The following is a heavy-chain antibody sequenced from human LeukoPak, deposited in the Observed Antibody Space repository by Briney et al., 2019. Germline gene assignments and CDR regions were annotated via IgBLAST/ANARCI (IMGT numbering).Heavy chain of an antibody. CDR3: ATGGRTAMFGSAPYSTYMDV. D-gene: IGHD5-18*01. CDR1: GYTFTDYY. V-gene: IGHV1-2*02. Sequence: ASVNASCKGSGYTFTDYYMHWMRQAPGQGLEWMGWINPASGGTKYAQKFQGRVTVARDTSISTAYMELSRLRSGDTAVYYCATGGRTAMFGSAPYSTYMDVWGKGTTVSVSS. J-gene: IGHJ6*04. CDR2: INPASGGT.